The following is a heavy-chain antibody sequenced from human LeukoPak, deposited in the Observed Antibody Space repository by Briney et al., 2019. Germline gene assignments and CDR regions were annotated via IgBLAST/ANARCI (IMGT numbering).Heavy chain of an antibody. V-gene: IGHV3-64D*06. J-gene: IGHJ4*02. Sequence: GESLRLSCAASGFSFSSYEMNWVRQAPGRGLQYVSAISSNGDTTCYADSVRGRFTISRDNSKNMPYLQMSSLRAEDTAVFYCVKDRDSTYTSQIFDFWGQGTLVTVSS. D-gene: IGHD3-16*01. CDR2: ISSNGDTT. CDR3: VKDRDSTYTSQIFDF. CDR1: GFSFSSYE.